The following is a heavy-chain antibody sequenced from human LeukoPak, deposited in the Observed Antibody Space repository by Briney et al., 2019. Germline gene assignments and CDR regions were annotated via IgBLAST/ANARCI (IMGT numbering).Heavy chain of an antibody. CDR3: AKHSSSWYYYFDY. Sequence: PGGSLRLSCAASGFTFSSYSMSWVRQAAGRGLEWVSAISGSGGSTYYADSGKGRFTISRDNSKNTLYLQMNSLRAEDTAVYYCAKHSSSWYYYFDYWGQGTLVTVSS. J-gene: IGHJ4*02. CDR2: ISGSGGST. V-gene: IGHV3-23*01. D-gene: IGHD6-13*01. CDR1: GFTFSSYS.